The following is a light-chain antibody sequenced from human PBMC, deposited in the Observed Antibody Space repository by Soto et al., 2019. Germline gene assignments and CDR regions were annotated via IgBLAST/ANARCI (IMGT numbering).Light chain of an antibody. J-gene: IGKJ1*01. Sequence: IQLTQSPSFLSASVGDRVTISCRASQGIGNALGWYQQKPGKAPKLLIYDASSLESGVPSRFSGSGSGTEFTLTISNLQPDDFATYYCQQYNSLWTFGQGTKVDIK. CDR1: QGIGNA. CDR2: DAS. V-gene: IGKV1-13*02. CDR3: QQYNSLWT.